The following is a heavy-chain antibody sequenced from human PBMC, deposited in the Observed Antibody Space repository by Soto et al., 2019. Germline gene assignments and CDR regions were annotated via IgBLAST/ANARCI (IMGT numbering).Heavy chain of an antibody. V-gene: IGHV3-23*01. CDR2: ISGSDDST. CDR3: AKRRLNTITSLSDW. CDR1: GFTFSSYA. D-gene: IGHD3-16*02. Sequence: GGSLRLSCAASGFTFSSYAMSWVRQAPGKGLEWVSVISGSDDSTYYADSVKGRFTISRDNSDNTLHLQMNSLRDDDTAIYYCAKRRLNTITSLSDWWGQGVQVTVSS. J-gene: IGHJ1*01.